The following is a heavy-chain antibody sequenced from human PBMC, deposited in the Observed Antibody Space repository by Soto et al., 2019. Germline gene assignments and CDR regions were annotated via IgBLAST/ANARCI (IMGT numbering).Heavy chain of an antibody. J-gene: IGHJ4*02. V-gene: IGHV1-46*01. CDR1: GYTFTSYY. CDR3: ARALGYDFWSGYYPTFDY. D-gene: IGHD3-3*01. Sequence: QVQLVQSGAEVKKPGASVKVSCKASGYTFTSYYMHWVRQAPGQGLEWMGIINPSGGSTSYAQKFQGRVTMTRDTSTSTVYMELSSLRSEDTAVYYCARALGYDFWSGYYPTFDYWVQGTLVTVSS. CDR2: INPSGGST.